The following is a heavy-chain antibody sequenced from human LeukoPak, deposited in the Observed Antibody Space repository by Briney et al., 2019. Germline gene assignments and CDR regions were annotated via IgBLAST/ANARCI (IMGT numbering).Heavy chain of an antibody. D-gene: IGHD2-21*02. CDR1: GGSFSGYY. J-gene: IGHJ4*02. Sequence: SETLSLTCAVYGGSFSGYYWSWIRQPPGKGLEWIGEVNHSGSTNYNPSLKSRVTISVDTSKNQFSLKLSSVTAADTAVYYCAGAYCGGDCYLQPPVYWGQGTLVTVSS. V-gene: IGHV4-34*01. CDR3: AGAYCGGDCYLQPPVY. CDR2: VNHSGST.